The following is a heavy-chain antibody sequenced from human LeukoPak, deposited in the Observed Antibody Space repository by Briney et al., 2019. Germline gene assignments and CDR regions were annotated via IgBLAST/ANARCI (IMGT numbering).Heavy chain of an antibody. CDR1: GGSISSGGYY. V-gene: IGHV4-31*03. Sequence: SETLSLTCTVSGGSISSGGYYWSWIRQHPGKGLEWIGYIYYSGSTYYNPSLKSRVTISVDTSKNQFSLKLSSVTAADTAVYYRARGGSYGYSDYWGQGTLVTVSS. CDR3: ARGGSYGYSDY. D-gene: IGHD5-18*01. J-gene: IGHJ4*02. CDR2: IYYSGST.